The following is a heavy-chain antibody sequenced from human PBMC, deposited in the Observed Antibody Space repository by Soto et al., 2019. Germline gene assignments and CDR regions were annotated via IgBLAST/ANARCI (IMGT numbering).Heavy chain of an antibody. Sequence: TSETLSLTCTVSGGSIISSSYYWGLIRQSPGKGLEWIGSIYYSGSTYYNPSLKSRVTISVDTSKNQFSLKLSSVTAADTAVYYCASSYSSGWYFPPRHWGQGTLVTVSS. D-gene: IGHD6-19*01. CDR3: ASSYSSGWYFPPRH. V-gene: IGHV4-39*01. CDR2: IYYSGST. J-gene: IGHJ1*01. CDR1: GGSIISSSYY.